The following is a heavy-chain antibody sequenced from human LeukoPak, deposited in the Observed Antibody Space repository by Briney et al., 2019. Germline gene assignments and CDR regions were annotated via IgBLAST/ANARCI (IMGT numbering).Heavy chain of an antibody. Sequence: PSETLSLTCTVSGGSISSDTYYWGWIRQPPGKGLEWIGNIYYTGSIYYSPSLKSRVTISVDTSKNQFSLKLTSVTAADTALYYCAMGKWGLLRGSWFDPWGQGTLVTVSS. CDR2: IYYTGSI. CDR3: AMGKWGLLRGSWFDP. J-gene: IGHJ5*02. D-gene: IGHD1-26*01. CDR1: GGSISSDTYY. V-gene: IGHV4-39*01.